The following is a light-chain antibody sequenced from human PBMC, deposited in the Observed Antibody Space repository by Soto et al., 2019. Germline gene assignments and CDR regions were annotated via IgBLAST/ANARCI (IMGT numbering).Light chain of an antibody. J-gene: IGKJ3*01. CDR1: QAIANR. CDR3: QQYDDLPQVT. V-gene: IGKV1-33*01. Sequence: DIQMTQSPPSLSASVGDRVSMTCQASQAIANRLNWYQQKPGKAPKLLIYDASNLDAGVPSRFSASGSGTDFTFAITNLQPEDIAPYFCQQYDDLPQVTFGPGTTVD. CDR2: DAS.